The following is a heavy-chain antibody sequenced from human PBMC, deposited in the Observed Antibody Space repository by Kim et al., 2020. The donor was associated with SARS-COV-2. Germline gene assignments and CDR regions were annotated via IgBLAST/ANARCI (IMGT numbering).Heavy chain of an antibody. D-gene: IGHD1-1*01. Sequence: GGSLRLSCAASGFTVSGNYMNWVRQAPGKGLEWVSLISSGGTTYYSDSVEGRFTISTDNSKNTLYLQMNSRRPEDTAVYYCWRDGPETSKHNHYAMDAWG. CDR3: WRDGPETSKHNHYAMDA. CDR1: GFTVSGNY. CDR2: ISSGGTT. V-gene: IGHV3-66*01. J-gene: IGHJ6*01.